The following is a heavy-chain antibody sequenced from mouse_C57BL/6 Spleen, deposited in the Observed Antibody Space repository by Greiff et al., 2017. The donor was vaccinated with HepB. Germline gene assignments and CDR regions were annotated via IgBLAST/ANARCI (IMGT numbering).Heavy chain of an antibody. Sequence: EVQLQQSGPGLVKPSQSLSLTCSVTGYSITSGYYWNWIRQFPGNKLEWMGYISYDGSNNYNPSLKNRISITRDTSKNQFFLKLNSVTTEDTATYYCARELLRYAMDYWGQGTSVTVSS. D-gene: IGHD1-1*01. CDR2: ISYDGSN. CDR1: GYSITSGYY. V-gene: IGHV3-6*01. CDR3: ARELLRYAMDY. J-gene: IGHJ4*01.